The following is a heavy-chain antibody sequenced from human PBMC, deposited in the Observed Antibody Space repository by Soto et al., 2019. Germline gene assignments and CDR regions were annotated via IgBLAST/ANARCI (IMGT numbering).Heavy chain of an antibody. CDR3: ARDLLHYDFWSGYSAYFYYGMDV. J-gene: IGHJ6*02. D-gene: IGHD3-3*01. V-gene: IGHV3-9*01. CDR2: MTWNGGTI. Sequence: GGSLRLSCAASAFTFDDHAMHWVRQAPGKGLEWVSGMTWNGGTIACADSVKGRFTISRDNAQNSVYLQMDSLRAEDTAVYYCARDLLHYDFWSGYSAYFYYGMDVWGPGTTVTVSS. CDR1: AFTFDDHA.